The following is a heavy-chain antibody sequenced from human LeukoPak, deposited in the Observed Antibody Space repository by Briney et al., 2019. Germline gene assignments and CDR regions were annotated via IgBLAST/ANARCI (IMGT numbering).Heavy chain of an antibody. J-gene: IGHJ4*02. CDR3: AREDGTGYSGYDGFDY. D-gene: IGHD5-12*01. Sequence: SQTLSLTCAISGDSVSSNSAAWNWIRQSPSRGLEWLGRTYYRSKWYNDYTVSVKSRITINPDTSKNQFSLQLNSVTPEDTAVYYCAREDGTGYSGYDGFDYWGQGTLVTVSS. CDR1: GDSVSSNSAA. V-gene: IGHV6-1*01. CDR2: TYYRSKWYN.